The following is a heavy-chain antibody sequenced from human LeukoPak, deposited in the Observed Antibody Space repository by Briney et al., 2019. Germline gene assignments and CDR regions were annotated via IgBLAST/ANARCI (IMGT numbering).Heavy chain of an antibody. CDR1: VYTFTIYG. J-gene: IGHJ6*02. CDR3: ARDKVVTNTRSYYYYGMDV. Sequence: ASVTVSCKASVYTFTIYGISWVRQAPGQGREWMGWISAYNGNTNYAQKLQGRVTMTTDTSTSTAYMGLRSLRSDDTAVYYCARDKVVTNTRSYYYYGMDVWGQGTTVTVSS. V-gene: IGHV1-18*01. D-gene: IGHD2-21*02. CDR2: ISAYNGNT.